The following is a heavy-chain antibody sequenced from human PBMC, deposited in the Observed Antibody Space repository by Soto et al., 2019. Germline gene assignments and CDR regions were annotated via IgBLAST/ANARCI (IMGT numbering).Heavy chain of an antibody. D-gene: IGHD3-10*01. CDR3: ARELLWFGEMNYYYSGMDV. V-gene: IGHV4-59*12. CDR2: IFYCGST. J-gene: IGHJ6*02. CDR1: GGSISSDH. Sequence: SETLSLTCTVSGGSISSDHWGWIRQPPGKGLEWIGYIFYCGSTNYNASLRSRVTISLDTSTSQFSLRLSSVTAADTAVYYCARELLWFGEMNYYYSGMDVWGQGTTVT.